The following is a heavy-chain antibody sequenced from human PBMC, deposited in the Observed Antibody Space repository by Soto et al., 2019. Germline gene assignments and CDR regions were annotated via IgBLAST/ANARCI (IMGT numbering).Heavy chain of an antibody. J-gene: IGHJ3*02. D-gene: IGHD2-2*01. CDR2: IIPILGIA. CDR3: SRDNESALPAAYWGMRAFYI. V-gene: IGHV1-69*08. CDR1: GGTFSSYT. Sequence: QVQPVQSGAEVKKPGSSVKVSCKASGGTFSSYTISWVRQAPGQGLEWMGRIIPILGIANYAQKVQGRVTITADKSTSTAHVGLSSLRSEDTAVYYCSRDNESALPAAYWGMRAFYIWGQGTMVTVSS.